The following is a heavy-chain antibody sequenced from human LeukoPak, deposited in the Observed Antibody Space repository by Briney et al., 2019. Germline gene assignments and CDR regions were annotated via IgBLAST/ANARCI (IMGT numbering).Heavy chain of an antibody. CDR3: VRDGPSWGLL. CDR1: GGSIGTYY. J-gene: IGHJ4*02. CDR2: IFTTGGA. D-gene: IGHD7-27*01. V-gene: IGHV4-4*07. Sequence: SETLSLTCTISGGSIGTYYWSWIRQPAGKGLEWIGRIFTTGGANYNPSLKSRVTMSLDTSKNLFSLKLNSVTAADTAVYYCVRDGPSWGLLWGQGALVTVSS.